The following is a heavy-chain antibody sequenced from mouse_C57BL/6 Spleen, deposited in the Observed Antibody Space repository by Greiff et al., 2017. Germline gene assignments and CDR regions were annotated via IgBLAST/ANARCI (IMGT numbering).Heavy chain of an antibody. J-gene: IGHJ1*03. Sequence: QVQLKECGPGILQPSQTLSLTCSFSGFSLSTFGMGVGWIRQPSGKGLEWLAHIWWDDDKYYNPALKSRLTISKGTSKNQVILKIANVDTADTATYYCARICYGNYWYFDVWGTGTTVTVSS. CDR2: IWWDDDK. CDR1: GFSLSTFGMG. CDR3: ARICYGNYWYFDV. V-gene: IGHV8-8*01. D-gene: IGHD2-1*01.